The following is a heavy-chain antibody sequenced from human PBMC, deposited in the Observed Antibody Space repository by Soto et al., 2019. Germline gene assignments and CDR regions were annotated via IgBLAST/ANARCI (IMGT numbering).Heavy chain of an antibody. V-gene: IGHV1-18*01. CDR2: ISTYNGNT. J-gene: IGHJ4*02. CDR3: ARGPTDYYDNSANYFLDY. CDR1: GYTFITYG. D-gene: IGHD3-22*01. Sequence: QVQLVQSGAEVKKPGASVKVSCKASGYTFITYGVSWVRXXPXQXXXXXXXISTYNGNTRYAERLQGSVTMTTDTTTNTAYMELRNLRSDDTAVYYCARGPTDYYDNSANYFLDYWGQGTLVTVSS.